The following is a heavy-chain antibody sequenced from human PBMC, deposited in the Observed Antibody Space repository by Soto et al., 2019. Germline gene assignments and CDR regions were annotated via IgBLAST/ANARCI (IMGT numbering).Heavy chain of an antibody. CDR3: ARHASGYGVLYAFDI. V-gene: IGHV1-3*01. D-gene: IGHD5-12*01. J-gene: IGHJ3*02. CDR1: GYTFTSYA. CDR2: INAGNGNT. Sequence: ASVKVSCKASGYTFTSYAMHWVRQAPGQRLEWMGWINAGNGNTKYSQKFQGRVTITRDTSASTAYMELSSLRSEDTAVYYCARHASGYGVLYAFDIWGQRTMVTVSS.